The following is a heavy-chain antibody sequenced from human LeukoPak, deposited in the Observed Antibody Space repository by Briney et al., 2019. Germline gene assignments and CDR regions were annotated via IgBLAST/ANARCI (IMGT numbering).Heavy chain of an antibody. J-gene: IGHJ4*02. D-gene: IGHD3-3*01. V-gene: IGHV4-4*02. CDR2: ISHDGTR. CDR1: GGSIDITNY. CDR3: TRESRPFCPFAY. Sequence: SETLSLTCGVSGGSIDITNYWSWIRQAPGKRLEWIGEISHDGTRNYNPSLRSRVAMSFDRANNHFSLSLTAVTAADTALYYCTRESRPFCPFAYWGQGVMVTVSS.